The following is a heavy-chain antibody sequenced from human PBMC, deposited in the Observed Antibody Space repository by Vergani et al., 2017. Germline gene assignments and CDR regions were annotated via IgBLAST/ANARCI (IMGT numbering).Heavy chain of an antibody. CDR1: GFLWGNYN. D-gene: IGHD3-16*01. Sequence: QVQLVESGGGVVQRGGSLGLPGATFGFLWGNYNMQWIRKGPGKGLEFVPFIQFDGSNQYYADSVKGRFTLSRDFSKNTLYLQMNSLRTDDTATYYCAKHFRGWGIDYWGQGTQVIVSS. CDR3: AKHFRGWGIDY. J-gene: IGHJ4*02. CDR2: IQFDGSNQ. V-gene: IGHV3-30*02.